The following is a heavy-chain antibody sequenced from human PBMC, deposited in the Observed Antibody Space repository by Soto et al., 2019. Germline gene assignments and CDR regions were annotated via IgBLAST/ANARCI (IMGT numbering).Heavy chain of an antibody. V-gene: IGHV3-30-3*01. CDR3: ARDLEGSSGWYSVFFDY. D-gene: IGHD6-19*01. CDR2: ISYDGSNK. J-gene: IGHJ4*02. CDR1: GFTFSSYA. Sequence: GGSLRLSCAASGFTFSSYAMHWVRQAPGKGLEWVAVISYDGSNKYYADSVKGRFTISRDNSKNTLYPQMNSLRAEDTAVYYCARDLEGSSGWYSVFFDYWGQGTLVTVSS.